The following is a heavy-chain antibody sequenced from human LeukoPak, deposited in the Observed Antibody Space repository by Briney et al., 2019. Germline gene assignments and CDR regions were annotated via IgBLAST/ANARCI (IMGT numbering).Heavy chain of an antibody. J-gene: IGHJ4*02. CDR1: GFTVSSDS. CDR2: IYSGGST. CDR3: ARRAGAYSHPYDY. D-gene: IGHD4/OR15-4a*01. V-gene: IGHV3-53*01. Sequence: GGSLRLSCTVSGFTVSSDSMSWVRQAPGKGLEWVSFIYSGGSTHYSDSVKGRFTISRDNSKNTLYLQMNSLRAEDTAVYYSARRAGAYSHPYDYWGQGTLVTVSS.